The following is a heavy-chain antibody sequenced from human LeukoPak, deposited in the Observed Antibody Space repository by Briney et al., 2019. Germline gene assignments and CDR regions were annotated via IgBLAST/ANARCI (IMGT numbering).Heavy chain of an antibody. CDR3: ARDVGYCSSTSCLYDY. V-gene: IGHV1-3*01. CDR1: GYTFTSYA. D-gene: IGHD2-2*01. CDR2: INAGNGNT. J-gene: IGHJ4*02. Sequence: ASVKVSCTASGYTFTSYAMHWVRQAPGQRLEWMGWINAGNGNTKYSQKFQGRVTITRDTSASTAYMELSSLRSEDTAVYYCARDVGYCSSTSCLYDYWGQGTLVTVSS.